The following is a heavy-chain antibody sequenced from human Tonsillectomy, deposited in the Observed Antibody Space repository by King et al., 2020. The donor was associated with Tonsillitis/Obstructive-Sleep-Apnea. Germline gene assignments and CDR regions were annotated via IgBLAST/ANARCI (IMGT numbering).Heavy chain of an antibody. D-gene: IGHD3-3*01. J-gene: IGHJ4*02. V-gene: IGHV3-23*04. Sequence: VQLVESGGGLIQPGGSLRLSCAASGFIFNNYAMTWVHQIPGKGLEWVSSISATGVSTYYAESVKGRFTISRDNSKNTLYLRMNSLTAEDTAVYYCAKSFSWDDFWSAFDYWGQGTLVSVSS. CDR3: AKSFSWDDFWSAFDY. CDR1: GFIFNNYA. CDR2: ISATGVST.